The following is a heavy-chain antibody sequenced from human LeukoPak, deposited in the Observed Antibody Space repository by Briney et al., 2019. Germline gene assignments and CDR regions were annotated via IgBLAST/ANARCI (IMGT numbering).Heavy chain of an antibody. Sequence: GGSLRLSCAASGITFSSYAMSWVRQAPGKGLEWVSSISGSGGRTYYADSVKGRFTISRDNSKNTLSLQMNSLRAEDTAVYYCAKDLVAVAFYYFDYWGQGTLVTVSS. D-gene: IGHD6-19*01. J-gene: IGHJ4*02. CDR2: ISGSGGRT. V-gene: IGHV3-23*01. CDR3: AKDLVAVAFYYFDY. CDR1: GITFSSYA.